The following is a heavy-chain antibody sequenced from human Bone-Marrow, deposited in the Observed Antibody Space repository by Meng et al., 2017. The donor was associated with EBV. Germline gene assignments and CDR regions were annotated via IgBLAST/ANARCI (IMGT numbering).Heavy chain of an antibody. V-gene: IGHV1-69*01. D-gene: IGHD3-10*01. CDR1: GGAFRRSA. J-gene: IGHJ4*02. CDR2: FLPILGAP. CDR3: ARESGRGYTPDY. Sequence: QVQVVQSGPGVKKPGPSVKVSCKASGGAFRRSAISWVRQAPGQGLEWMGGFLPILGAPNYAETFQDRVTITADESTSTAYMELSSLRPDDTAVYYCARESGRGYTPDYWGQGTLVTVSS.